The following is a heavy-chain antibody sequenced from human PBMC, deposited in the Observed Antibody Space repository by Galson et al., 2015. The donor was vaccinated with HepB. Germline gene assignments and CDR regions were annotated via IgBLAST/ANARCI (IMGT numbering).Heavy chain of an antibody. CDR2: ISSNGGST. CDR3: VNLSFRGYSCGPFYEAAFDI. J-gene: IGHJ3*02. D-gene: IGHD5-18*01. Sequence: SLRLSCAASGFTFSSYAMHWVRQAPGKGLEYVSAISSNGGSTYYADSVKGRFTISRDNSKNTLYLQMSSLRAEDTAVYYCVNLSFRGYSCGPFYEAAFDIWGQGTMVTVSS. CDR1: GFTFSSYA. V-gene: IGHV3-64D*06.